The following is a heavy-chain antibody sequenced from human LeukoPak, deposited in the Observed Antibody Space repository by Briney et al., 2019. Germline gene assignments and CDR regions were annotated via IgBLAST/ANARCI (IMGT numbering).Heavy chain of an antibody. CDR2: ISSSSSTI. CDR3: ARDGQYYYGSGSYFDY. Sequence: GGSLRLSCAASGFTFSDYSMNWVRQAPGRGLEWVSYISSSSSTIYYADSVKGRFTISRDNAKNSLYLQMNSLRAEDTAVYYCARDGQYYYGSGSYFDYWGQGTLVTVSS. J-gene: IGHJ4*02. V-gene: IGHV3-48*01. CDR1: GFTFSDYS. D-gene: IGHD3-10*01.